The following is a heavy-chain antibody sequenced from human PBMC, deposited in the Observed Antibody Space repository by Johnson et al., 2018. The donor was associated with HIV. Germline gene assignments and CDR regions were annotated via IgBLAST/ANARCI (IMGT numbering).Heavy chain of an antibody. CDR3: ARDRGGIAEQSGAFDI. V-gene: IGHV3-30*04. CDR1: GFTFSSYA. D-gene: IGHD6-13*01. J-gene: IGHJ3*02. CDR2: ISYDGSNK. Sequence: QEKLVESGGGVVQPGRSLRLSCAASGFTFSSYAMHWVRQAPGKGLEWVAVISYDGSNKYYADSVQGRFTISRDNSKNTLYLQMNSLRAEDTAVYYCARDRGGIAEQSGAFDIWGQGTMVTVSS.